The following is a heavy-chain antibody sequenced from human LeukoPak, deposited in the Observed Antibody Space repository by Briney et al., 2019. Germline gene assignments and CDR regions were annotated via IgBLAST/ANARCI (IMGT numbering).Heavy chain of an antibody. CDR1: GFTFSAYW. D-gene: IGHD3-22*01. CDR2: IYSGGST. V-gene: IGHV3-53*01. Sequence: GGSLRLSCAASGFTFSAYWMSWVRQAPGKGLEWVSVIYSGGSTYYADSVKGRFTISRDNSKNTLYLQMNSLRAEDTAVFYCARETTYYYDSSGYSGYYFDYWGQGTLVTVSS. J-gene: IGHJ4*02. CDR3: ARETTYYYDSSGYSGYYFDY.